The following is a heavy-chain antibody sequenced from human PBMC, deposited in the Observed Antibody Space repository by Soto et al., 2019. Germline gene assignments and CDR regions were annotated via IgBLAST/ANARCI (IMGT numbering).Heavy chain of an antibody. CDR2: ISYDGSNK. V-gene: IGHV3-30-3*01. J-gene: IGHJ4*02. Sequence: GGSLRLSCAASGFTFSSYAMHWVRQAPGKGLEWVAVISYDGSNKYYADSVKGRFTISRDNSKNTLYLQMNSLRAEDTAVYYCARVGWDCSSTSCYAHYWGQGTLVTVSS. D-gene: IGHD2-2*01. CDR3: ARVGWDCSSTSCYAHY. CDR1: GFTFSSYA.